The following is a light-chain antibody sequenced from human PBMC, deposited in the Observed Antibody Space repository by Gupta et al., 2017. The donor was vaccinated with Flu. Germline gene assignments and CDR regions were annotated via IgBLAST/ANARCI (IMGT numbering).Light chain of an antibody. CDR3: SSYTSSSPPVV. Sequence: QSALTQPASVSGSPGQSITISCTGTSSDVGGYNYVSWYQRHPGKAPKLMIYEVSNRPSGVSNRFSGSKSGNTASLTISGLQAEDEADYYCSSYTSSSPPVVFGGGTKLTVL. CDR2: EVS. V-gene: IGLV2-14*01. J-gene: IGLJ2*01. CDR1: SSDVGGYNY.